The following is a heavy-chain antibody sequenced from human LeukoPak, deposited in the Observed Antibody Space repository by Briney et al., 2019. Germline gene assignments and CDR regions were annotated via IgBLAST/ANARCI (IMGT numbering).Heavy chain of an antibody. V-gene: IGHV3-74*01. CDR2: INSDGSST. CDR3: ARGAAVAGSELLSY. J-gene: IGHJ4*02. D-gene: IGHD6-19*01. Sequence: GGSLRLSCAASGFTFSSYWMHWVRQAPGKGLVWVSRINSDGSSTGYADSVKGRFTISRDNAKNTLYLQMNSLRAEDTAVYYCARGAAVAGSELLSYWGQGTLVSVSS. CDR1: GFTFSSYW.